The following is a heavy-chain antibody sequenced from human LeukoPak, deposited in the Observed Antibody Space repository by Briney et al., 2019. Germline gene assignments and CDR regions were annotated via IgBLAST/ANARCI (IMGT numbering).Heavy chain of an antibody. CDR2: IYYSGST. CDR3: ARDLHDFWSGGFDP. D-gene: IGHD3-3*01. Sequence: PGGPLRLSCPASGFTFRGYARSWFRQPPGKGLEGIGYIYYSGSTNYNPSLKSRVIISVDTSMNQFSLKLSSVTAADTAVYYCARDLHDFWSGGFDPWGQGTLVTVSS. CDR1: GFTFRGYA. V-gene: IGHV4-59*01. J-gene: IGHJ5*02.